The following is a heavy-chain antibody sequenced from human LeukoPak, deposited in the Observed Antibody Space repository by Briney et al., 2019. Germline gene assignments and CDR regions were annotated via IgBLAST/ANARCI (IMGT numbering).Heavy chain of an antibody. D-gene: IGHD6-6*01. Sequence: PSETLSLTCAVYGGSFSGYYWSWIRQPPGKGLEWIGEINHSGSTNYNPSLKSRVTISVDTSKNQFSLKLSSVTAADTAVYYCARGSSIVARPFDYWGPGILVTVSS. CDR1: GGSFSGYY. CDR3: ARGSSIVARPFDY. J-gene: IGHJ4*02. V-gene: IGHV4-34*01. CDR2: INHSGST.